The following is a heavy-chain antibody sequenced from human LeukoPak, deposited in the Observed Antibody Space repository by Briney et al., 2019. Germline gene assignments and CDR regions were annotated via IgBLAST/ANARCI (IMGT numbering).Heavy chain of an antibody. CDR2: ISSSSSTI. J-gene: IGHJ5*02. CDR1: GFTFSSYS. V-gene: IGHV3-48*01. CDR3: AAAYYYDTGNWFDP. D-gene: IGHD3-22*01. Sequence: GGSLRLSCAASGFTFSSYSMNWVRQAPGKGLEWVSYISSSSSTIYYADSVKGRFTISRDNAKDSLYLQMNSLRAEDTAVYYCAAAYYYDTGNWFDPWGQGTLVTVSS.